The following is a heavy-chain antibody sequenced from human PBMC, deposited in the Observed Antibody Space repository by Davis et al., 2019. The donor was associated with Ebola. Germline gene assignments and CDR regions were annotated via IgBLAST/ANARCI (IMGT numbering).Heavy chain of an antibody. CDR2: IRYDGSNK. Sequence: GESLKISCAASGFTFSSYGLHWVRQAPGKGLEWVAFIRYDGSNKYYADSVKGRFTISRDNSKNTLYLQMNSLRAEDTAVYYCAKDAGYWGQGTLVTVSS. CDR3: AKDAGY. CDR1: GFTFSSYG. V-gene: IGHV3-30*02. J-gene: IGHJ4*02.